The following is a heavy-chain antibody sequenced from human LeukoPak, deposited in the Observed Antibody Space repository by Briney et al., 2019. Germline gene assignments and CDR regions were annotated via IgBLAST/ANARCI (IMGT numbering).Heavy chain of an antibody. D-gene: IGHD3-22*01. CDR2: ISGSGGAT. J-gene: IGHJ4*02. CDR1: GFTLTSFA. Sequence: VGSLRLSCAASGFTLTSFAMSWVRQAPGKGLEWVSAISGSGGATYYADSVKRRFTISRDNSKNTLYLQMNSLRAEDTAVFYCAKEGGRYYDSSGNYWGQGALVTVSS. V-gene: IGHV3-23*01. CDR3: AKEGGRYYDSSGNY.